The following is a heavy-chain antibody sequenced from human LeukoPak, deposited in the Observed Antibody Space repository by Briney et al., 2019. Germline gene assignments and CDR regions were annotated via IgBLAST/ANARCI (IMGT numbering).Heavy chain of an antibody. CDR1: GFTFSSYA. Sequence: GGSLRLSCAASGFTFSSYAMHWVRQAPGKGLEYVSAISSNGGSTYYANSVKGRFTISRDNSKNTLYLQMGSLRAEDMAVYYCARDWWDSSGYFDYWGQGTLVTVSS. D-gene: IGHD3-22*01. CDR2: ISSNGGST. CDR3: ARDWWDSSGYFDY. V-gene: IGHV3-64*01. J-gene: IGHJ4*02.